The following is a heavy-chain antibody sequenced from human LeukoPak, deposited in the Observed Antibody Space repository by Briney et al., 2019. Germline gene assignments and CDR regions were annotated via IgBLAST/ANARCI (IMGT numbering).Heavy chain of an antibody. Sequence: GGSLRLSCAASGFTFSSYSMNWVRQAPGKGLEWVSSISSSSSYIYYADSVKGRFTISRDNAKNSLYLQMNSLRAEDTAVYYCARDPGGRYFDWSQDYWGQGTLVTVSS. V-gene: IGHV3-21*01. J-gene: IGHJ4*02. CDR2: ISSSSSYI. CDR3: ARDPGGRYFDWSQDY. CDR1: GFTFSSYS. D-gene: IGHD3-9*01.